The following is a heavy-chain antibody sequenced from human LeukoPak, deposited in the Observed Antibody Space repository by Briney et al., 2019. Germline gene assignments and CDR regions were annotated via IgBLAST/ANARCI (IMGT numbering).Heavy chain of an antibody. V-gene: IGHV4-59*01. CDR2: IYYSGST. J-gene: IGHJ5*02. CDR1: GGSISSYY. Sequence: PSETLSLTCTVSGGSISSYYWSWIRQPPGKGLEWIGYIYYSGSTNYNPSLKSRVTISVDTSKNQFSLKLSSVTAADTAVYYCAMGYCSGGSCPNWFDPWGQGTLVTVSS. D-gene: IGHD2-15*01. CDR3: AMGYCSGGSCPNWFDP.